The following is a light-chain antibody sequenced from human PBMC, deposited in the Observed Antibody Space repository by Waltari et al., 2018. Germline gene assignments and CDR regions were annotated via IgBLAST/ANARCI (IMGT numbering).Light chain of an antibody. CDR1: QSVPTN. CDR2: VAS. V-gene: IGKV3-15*01. Sequence: EIVMTQSPDTLSVAPGERVTLSCRASQSVPTNLAWYQQKPGQPPRLLIYVASTRATGVPARFSGSGSGTEFTLTISSLASEDFAVYYCQQYSNWPYTFGQGTKLEIK. CDR3: QQYSNWPYT. J-gene: IGKJ2*01.